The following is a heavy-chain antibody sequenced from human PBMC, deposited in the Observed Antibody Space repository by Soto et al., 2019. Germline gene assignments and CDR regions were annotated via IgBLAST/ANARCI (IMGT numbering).Heavy chain of an antibody. V-gene: IGHV1-69*06. CDR1: GGTFSIYT. J-gene: IGHJ3*01. D-gene: IGHD1-26*01. CDR2: SA. Sequence: QVQLVQSGAEVKKPGSSVKVSCKASGGTFSIYTISWVRQAPGQGLEWMGGSANSAQKFQGRVKMTRDTSISTAYMELSSLRSGDTAIYFCARGIVGGSTRAFDVWGQGTKVTVSS. CDR3: ARGIVGGSTRAFDV.